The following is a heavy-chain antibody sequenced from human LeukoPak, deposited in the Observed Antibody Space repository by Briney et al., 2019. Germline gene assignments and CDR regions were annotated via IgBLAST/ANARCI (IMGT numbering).Heavy chain of an antibody. CDR3: AREAVGITMIVVVIPSYGMDV. V-gene: IGHV3-30-3*01. CDR1: GFTISSYW. CDR2: ISYDGSNK. D-gene: IGHD3-22*01. Sequence: AGGSLRLSCGATGFTISSYWMHWVRQAPGKGLEWVAVISYDGSNKYYADSVKGRFTISRDNSKNTLYLQMNSLRAEDTAVYYCAREAVGITMIVVVIPSYGMDVWGQGTTVTVSS. J-gene: IGHJ6*02.